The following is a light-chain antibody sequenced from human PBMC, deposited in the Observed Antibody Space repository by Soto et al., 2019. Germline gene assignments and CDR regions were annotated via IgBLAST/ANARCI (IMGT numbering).Light chain of an antibody. V-gene: IGKV1-5*03. J-gene: IGKJ1*01. CDR3: HQYNSYWT. CDR1: QSISSW. Sequence: DIQMTQSPSTLSASVGDRVTITCRAGQSISSWLAWYQQKPGKAPKLLIYKASSLESGIPSRFSGSGSGTEITHNISSLQPDDFATYYCHQYNSYWTFGQGTKVEIK. CDR2: KAS.